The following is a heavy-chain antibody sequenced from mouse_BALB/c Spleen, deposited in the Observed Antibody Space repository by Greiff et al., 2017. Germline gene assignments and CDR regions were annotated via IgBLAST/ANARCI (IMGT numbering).Heavy chain of an antibody. CDR2: IWGGGST. J-gene: IGHJ4*01. V-gene: IGHV2-6-4*01. Sequence: VKLMESGPGLVATSQSLSITCTVSGFSLSRYSVHWVRQPPGKGLEWLGMIWGGGSTDYNSALKSRLSISKDNSKSQVFLKMNSLQTDDTAMYYCARPMITTAPYAMDYWGQGTSVTVSS. CDR3: ARPMITTAPYAMDY. CDR1: GFSLSRYS. D-gene: IGHD2-4*01.